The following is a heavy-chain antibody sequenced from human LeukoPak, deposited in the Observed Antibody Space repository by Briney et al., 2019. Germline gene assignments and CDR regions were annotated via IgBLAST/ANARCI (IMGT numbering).Heavy chain of an antibody. V-gene: IGHV3-23*01. J-gene: IGHJ4*02. D-gene: IGHD6-19*01. Sequence: GGSLRLSCAASGFTFSSYAMSWVRQAPGKGLEWVSAISGSGGSTYYADSVKGRFTISRDNSKNTLYLQMNSLRAEDTAVYYCAKDSAYSSGWPGDYWGQGTLVTVSS. CDR1: GFTFSSYA. CDR3: AKDSAYSSGWPGDY. CDR2: ISGSGGST.